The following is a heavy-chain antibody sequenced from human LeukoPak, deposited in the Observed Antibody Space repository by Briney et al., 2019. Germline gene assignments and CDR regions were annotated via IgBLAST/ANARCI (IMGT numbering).Heavy chain of an antibody. Sequence: GASVKVSCKPSGYTFTSYDINWVRQATGQGLEWMGWMNPNSGNTGYAQKFQGRVTITRNTSISTAYMELSSLRSEDTAVYYCARAKDSGSYYGPLSAFDIWGQGTMVTVSS. J-gene: IGHJ3*02. D-gene: IGHD1-26*01. CDR1: GYTFTSYD. CDR2: MNPNSGNT. CDR3: ARAKDSGSYYGPLSAFDI. V-gene: IGHV1-8*03.